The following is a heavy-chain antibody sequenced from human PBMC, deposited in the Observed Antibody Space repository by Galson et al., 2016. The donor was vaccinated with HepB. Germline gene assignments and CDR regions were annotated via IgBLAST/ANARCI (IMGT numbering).Heavy chain of an antibody. D-gene: IGHD3-22*01. CDR3: AKDINGYYRPFDY. V-gene: IGHV3-23*01. J-gene: IGHJ4*02. CDR1: GFTFNSYA. Sequence: SLRLSCAASGFTFNSYAMSWVRQAPGKGLEWVSAVSGSGSHTYYADSVKGRFTIPRDNSKTTLYLEMNSLSAEDTALYYCAKDINGYYRPFDYWGQGTLVTVSS. CDR2: VSGSGSHT.